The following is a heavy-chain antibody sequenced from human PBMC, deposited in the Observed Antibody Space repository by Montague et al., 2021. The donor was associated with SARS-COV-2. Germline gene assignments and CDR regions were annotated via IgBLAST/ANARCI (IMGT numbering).Heavy chain of an antibody. V-gene: IGHV4-34*01. CDR3: ARGADYELWSGFLSYKWFDP. J-gene: IGHJ5*02. Sequence: SETLSLTCAVYGWSLSGYYWSWIRQTPAKGLEGIGEINHSGSTNYNPSLKSRLTISVVTSKKQFSRKLNSMTAADTPVYYFARGADYELWSGFLSYKWFDPWGRGTPVTVSS. CDR1: GWSLSGYY. CDR2: INHSGST. D-gene: IGHD3-3*01.